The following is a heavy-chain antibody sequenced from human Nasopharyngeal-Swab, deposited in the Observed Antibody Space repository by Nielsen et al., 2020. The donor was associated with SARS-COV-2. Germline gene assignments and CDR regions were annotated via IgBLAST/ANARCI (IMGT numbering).Heavy chain of an antibody. CDR2: IRGSGGST. CDR3: AKAARITMIVVYDY. D-gene: IGHD3-22*01. V-gene: IGHV3-23*01. J-gene: IGHJ4*02. Sequence: WIRQPTGRGLEWVSAIRGSGGSTYYADSVKGRFTISRDNSKNTLYLQMNSLRAEDTAVYYCAKAARITMIVVYDYWGQGTLVTVSS.